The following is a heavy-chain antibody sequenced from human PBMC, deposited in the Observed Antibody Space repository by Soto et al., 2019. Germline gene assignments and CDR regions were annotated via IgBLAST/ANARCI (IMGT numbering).Heavy chain of an antibody. CDR3: ARVLVGGSSPRVFDY. J-gene: IGHJ4*02. CDR1: GYTFTSYY. V-gene: IGHV1-46*01. CDR2: INPSGGST. Sequence: ASVKVSCKASGYTFTSYYMHWVRQAPGQGLEWMGIINPSGGSTSYAQKFQGRVTMTRDTSTSTVYMELSSLRSGDTAVYYCARVLVGGSSPRVFDYWGQGTLVTVSS. D-gene: IGHD6-13*01.